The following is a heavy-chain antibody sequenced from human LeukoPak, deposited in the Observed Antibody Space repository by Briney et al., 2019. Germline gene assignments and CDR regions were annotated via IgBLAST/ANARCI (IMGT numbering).Heavy chain of an antibody. J-gene: IGHJ6*02. CDR1: GRSISSGGYY. Sequence: SQTLSLTCTVSGRSISSGGYYWNWIRQHPGKGLGWIGYIYYSGSTYYNPSLKSRVTISVDTSKNQFSLKLSSVTAADTAVYYCASSGYSYPYYYYGMGVWGQGTTVTVSS. V-gene: IGHV4-31*03. D-gene: IGHD5-18*01. CDR3: ASSGYSYPYYYYGMGV. CDR2: IYYSGST.